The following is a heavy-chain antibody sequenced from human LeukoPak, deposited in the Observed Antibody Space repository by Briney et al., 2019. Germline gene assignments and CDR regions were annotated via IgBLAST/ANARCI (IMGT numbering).Heavy chain of an antibody. Sequence: SVKVSCKASGYTFTSYDINWVRQAPGQELEWMEGIIPIFGTANYAQKFQGRVTITADESTSTAYMELSRLRSDDTAVYYCAKEGGGYCSSTSCYQVYYYYYMDVWGKGTPVTVSS. CDR2: IIPIFGTA. J-gene: IGHJ6*03. V-gene: IGHV1-69*13. D-gene: IGHD2-2*01. CDR3: AKEGGGYCSSTSCYQVYYYYYMDV. CDR1: GYTFTSYD.